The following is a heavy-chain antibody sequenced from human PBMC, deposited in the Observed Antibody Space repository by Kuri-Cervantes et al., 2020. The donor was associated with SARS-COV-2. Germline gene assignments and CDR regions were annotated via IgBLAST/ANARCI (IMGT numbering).Heavy chain of an antibody. CDR1: GGSFSAYY. D-gene: IGHD3-16*01. Sequence: SETLSLTCAVYGGSFSAYYWSWIRQPPGKGLEWIGEINHSGSTNYNPSLKSRVIISVDTSKHQLSLKLSSVTAADTAVYYCAGSPGGVFDCWGQGTLVTVSS. CDR3: AGSPGGVFDC. CDR2: INHSGST. J-gene: IGHJ4*02. V-gene: IGHV4-34*01.